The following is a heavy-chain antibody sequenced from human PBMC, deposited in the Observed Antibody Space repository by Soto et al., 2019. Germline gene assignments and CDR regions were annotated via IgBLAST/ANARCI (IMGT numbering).Heavy chain of an antibody. CDR3: ARTRNGGVADSFDS. D-gene: IGHD3-3*01. CDR2: ITDTGGDT. J-gene: IGHJ5*01. Sequence: GGSLTLSCVSSGITFGSRSMSLVRPAPGEGLEWVSTITDTGGDTKYTDSVKGRFTVSRDNSKNTVFVQMNRLIPDDTALYFCARTRNGGVADSFDSWGQGTRVNVSA. CDR1: GITFGSRS. V-gene: IGHV3-23*01.